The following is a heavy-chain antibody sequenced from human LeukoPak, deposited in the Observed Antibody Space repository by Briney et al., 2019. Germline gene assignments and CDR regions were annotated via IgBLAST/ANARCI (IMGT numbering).Heavy chain of an antibody. V-gene: IGHV3-23*01. CDR3: AKSSDIVLKPAAIMDYYYYGRDV. D-gene: IGHD2-2*02. CDR2: ISDNGGST. CDR1: GFTFRSYA. Sequence: PGGSLRLSCAASGFTFRSYAMSWVRQAPGKGLEWVSGISDNGGSTYYADSVKGRFTISRDNSKNTLYLQMNSLRAEDTAVYYCAKSSDIVLKPAAIMDYYYYGRDVWGQGTTVTVSS. J-gene: IGHJ6*02.